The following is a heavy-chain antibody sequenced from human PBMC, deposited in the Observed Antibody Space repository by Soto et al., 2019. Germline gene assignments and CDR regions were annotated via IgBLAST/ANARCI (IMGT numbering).Heavy chain of an antibody. J-gene: IGHJ5*02. CDR2: IIPIFGTA. CDR1: GGTFSSYA. Sequence: QVQLVQSGAEVKKPGSSVKVSCKASGGTFSSYAISWVRQAPGQGLEWMGGIIPIFGTANYAQKFQGRVTITADESTSTAYMELGSLRSDDTAVYYCAREQGGYCSGGSCYYGGDWFDPWGQGTLVTVSS. D-gene: IGHD2-15*01. V-gene: IGHV1-69*01. CDR3: AREQGGYCSGGSCYYGGDWFDP.